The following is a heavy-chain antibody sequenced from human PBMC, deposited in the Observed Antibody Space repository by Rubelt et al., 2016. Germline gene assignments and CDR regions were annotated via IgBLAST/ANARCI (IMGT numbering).Heavy chain of an antibody. D-gene: IGHD2-2*01. CDR3: ASVQVVPAAIGDDAFDI. Sequence: QVQLQQWGAGLLKPSETLSLTCAVYGGSFSGYYWSWIRQPPGKGLEWIGEINHSGSTNYNPSLKSRVTIPVATSKNQFSLKLSSVTAADTAVYYCASVQVVPAAIGDDAFDIWGQGTMVTVSS. CDR2: INHSGST. CDR1: GGSFSGYY. J-gene: IGHJ3*02. V-gene: IGHV4-34*01.